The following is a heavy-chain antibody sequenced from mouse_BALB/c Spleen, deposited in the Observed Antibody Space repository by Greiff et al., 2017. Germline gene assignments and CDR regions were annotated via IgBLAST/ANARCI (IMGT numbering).Heavy chain of an antibody. D-gene: IGHD2-3*01. Sequence: QVHVKQSGPELVKPGASVRISCKASGYTFTSYYIHWVKQRPGQGLEWIGWIYPGNVNTKYNEKFKGKATLTADKSSSTAYMQLSSLTSEDSAVYFCAREEVTTWFAYWGQGTLVTVSA. CDR2: IYPGNVNT. J-gene: IGHJ3*01. CDR1: GYTFTSYY. V-gene: IGHV1S56*01. CDR3: AREEVTTWFAY.